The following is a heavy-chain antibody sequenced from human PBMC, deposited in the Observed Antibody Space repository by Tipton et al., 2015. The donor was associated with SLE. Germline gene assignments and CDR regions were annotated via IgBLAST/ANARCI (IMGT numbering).Heavy chain of an antibody. Sequence: TLSLTCTVSGFSIRSGYYWGCVRQPPGKGLEWIASIFHRGSTFYNPSLEGRVTISVDTSKNQFSLQLNSLTAADTAVYFCARGQLRYFEPRYYFMDVWGKGTTVTVSS. CDR2: IFHRGST. J-gene: IGHJ6*03. D-gene: IGHD3-9*01. CDR3: ARGQLRYFEPRYYFMDV. CDR1: GFSIRSGYY. V-gene: IGHV4-38-2*02.